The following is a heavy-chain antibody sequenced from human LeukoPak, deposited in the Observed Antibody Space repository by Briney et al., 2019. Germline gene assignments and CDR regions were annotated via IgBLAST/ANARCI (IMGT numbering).Heavy chain of an antibody. J-gene: IGHJ6*02. CDR1: GFTFSSYG. Sequence: PGRSLRLSCAASGFTFSSYGMHWVRQAPGKGLEWVAVIWYDGSNKYYADSVKGRFTIFRDNSKNTLYLQMNSLRAEDTAVYYCARDQRDYDFWSGSNSNYYYYGMDVWGQGTTVTVSS. CDR3: ARDQRDYDFWSGSNSNYYYYGMDV. CDR2: IWYDGSNK. V-gene: IGHV3-33*01. D-gene: IGHD3-3*01.